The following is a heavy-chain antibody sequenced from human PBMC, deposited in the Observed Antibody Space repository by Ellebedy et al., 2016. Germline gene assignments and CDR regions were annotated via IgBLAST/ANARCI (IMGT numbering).Heavy chain of an antibody. J-gene: IGHJ3*02. Sequence: GGSLRLSCAASGFTFSTYWMSWVRQAPGKGLEWVANIKQGGTEKYYVDSVKGRFTISRDNAQNSLYLQMNSLRAEDTALYYCARDDSSNWGSKDAFDIWGQGTLVTVSS. CDR3: ARDDSSNWGSKDAFDI. V-gene: IGHV3-7*03. CDR1: GFTFSTYW. D-gene: IGHD6-13*01. CDR2: IKQGGTEK.